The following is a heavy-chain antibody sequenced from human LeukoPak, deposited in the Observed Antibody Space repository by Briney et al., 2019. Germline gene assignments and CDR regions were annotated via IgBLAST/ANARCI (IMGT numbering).Heavy chain of an antibody. V-gene: IGHV4-39*07. CDR1: GGSISSSSYY. D-gene: IGHD3-22*01. CDR3: ARFPGITMIVVVII. CDR2: IYYSGST. Sequence: PSETLSLTCTVSGGSISSSSYYWGWIRQPPGKGLEWIGSIYYSGSTYYNPSLKSRVTISVDTSKNQLSLKLSSVTAADTAVYYCARFPGITMIVVVIIWGQGTLVTVSS. J-gene: IGHJ4*02.